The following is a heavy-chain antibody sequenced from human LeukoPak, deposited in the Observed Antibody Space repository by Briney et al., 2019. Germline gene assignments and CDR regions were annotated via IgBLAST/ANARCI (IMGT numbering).Heavy chain of an antibody. Sequence: GGSLRLSCAASGFTFSSYWMHWVRQAPGKGLLWVSRINSDGSSTSYADSVKGRFTISRDNAKNTLYLQMNSLRAEDTAVYYCVRDGQRGAAAGLYFDYWAREPWSPSPQ. CDR1: GFTFSSYW. CDR3: VRDGQRGAAAGLYFDY. D-gene: IGHD6-13*01. CDR2: INSDGSST. V-gene: IGHV3-74*01. J-gene: IGHJ4*02.